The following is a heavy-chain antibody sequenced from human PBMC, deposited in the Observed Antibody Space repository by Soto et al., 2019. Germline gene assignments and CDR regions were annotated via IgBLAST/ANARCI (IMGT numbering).Heavy chain of an antibody. Sequence: QVHLVQSGAEVKKPGSSVRVYCKTSGYTFSNYAISWVRQAPGQGLEWMGWINTGSGYTNYAHDRVTMTKDASTYTAYLEVTSLRSDDTDIYYCARDRVYPGGSDAEYWGQGTLVTVSS. V-gene: IGHV1-18*01. CDR3: ARDRVYPGGSDAEY. D-gene: IGHD5-12*01. CDR1: GYTFSNYA. J-gene: IGHJ4*02. CDR2: INTGSGYT.